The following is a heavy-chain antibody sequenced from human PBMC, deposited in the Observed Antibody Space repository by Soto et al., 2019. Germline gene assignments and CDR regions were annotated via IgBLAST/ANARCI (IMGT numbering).Heavy chain of an antibody. CDR3: ATSPGSVAGNY. CDR1: GGSIISTIW. Sequence: SETLSLTCAVSGGSIISTIWWSFVRQPPGKGLEWIGEIFYSGATNYNPSLKRRVTISVDKSKNHLSLRLNSVTAADTAVYYCATSPGSVAGNYWGQGILVTVSS. D-gene: IGHD6-13*01. V-gene: IGHV4-4*02. CDR2: IFYSGAT. J-gene: IGHJ4*02.